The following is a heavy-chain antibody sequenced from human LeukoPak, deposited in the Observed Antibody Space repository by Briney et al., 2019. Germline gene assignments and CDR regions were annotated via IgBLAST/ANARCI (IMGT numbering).Heavy chain of an antibody. J-gene: IGHJ5*02. Sequence: NPSETLSLTCAVYGGSFSGYYRSWIRQPPGKGLEWIGEINHSGSTNYNPSLKSRVTISVDTSKNQFSLKLSSETAADTAVYYCASRLWFGERRFDPWGQGTLVTVSS. CDR1: GGSFSGYY. D-gene: IGHD3-10*01. CDR3: ASRLWFGERRFDP. V-gene: IGHV4-34*01. CDR2: INHSGST.